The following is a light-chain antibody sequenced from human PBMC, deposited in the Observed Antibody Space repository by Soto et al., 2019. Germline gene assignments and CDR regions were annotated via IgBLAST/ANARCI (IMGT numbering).Light chain of an antibody. V-gene: IGLV1-40*01. J-gene: IGLJ2*01. CDR1: SSNIVAGYD. CDR2: GNT. Sequence: QSVLTQPPSVSGAPGQRVTISCTGSSSNIVAGYDVHWYQHLPGTAPKLLIYGNTHRPSGVPDRFSGSKSDTSASLAITGLQAEDEADYYCQSYGGSLSGVVFGGGTKVPVL. CDR3: QSYGGSLSGVV.